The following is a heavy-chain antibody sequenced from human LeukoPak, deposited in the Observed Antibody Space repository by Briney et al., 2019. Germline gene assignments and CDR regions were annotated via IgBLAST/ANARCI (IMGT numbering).Heavy chain of an antibody. V-gene: IGHV4-34*01. J-gene: IGHJ4*02. D-gene: IGHD2-8*01. CDR1: GGSFSGYY. CDR2: INHSGST. CDR3: AGPRLLGLMVYARYEFDY. Sequence: SETLSLTCAVYGGSFSGYYWSWIRQPPGKGLEWIGEINHSGSTNYNPSLKSRVTISVDTSKNQFSLELSSVTAADTAVYYCAGPRLLGLMVYARYEFDYWGQGTLVTVSS.